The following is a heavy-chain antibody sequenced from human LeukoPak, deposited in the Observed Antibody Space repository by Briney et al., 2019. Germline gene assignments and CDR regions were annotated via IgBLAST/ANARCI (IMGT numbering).Heavy chain of an antibody. CDR3: ARVRLVYYYYAMDV. D-gene: IGHD6-19*01. J-gene: IGHJ6*02. CDR2: ISGSGSTI. Sequence: PGGSLRLSCAASGFTFSDYYMSWIRQAPGRGRGWVSYISGSGSTIYYADSVKGRLTISRDNAKNSLYLQMNSLRAEDTAVYYCARVRLVYYYYAMDVWGQGTTVTVSS. CDR1: GFTFSDYY. V-gene: IGHV3-11*01.